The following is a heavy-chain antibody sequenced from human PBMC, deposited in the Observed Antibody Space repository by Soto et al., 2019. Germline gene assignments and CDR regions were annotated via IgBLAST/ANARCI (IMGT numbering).Heavy chain of an antibody. Sequence: QVQLQESGPGLVKPSGTLSLTCAVSGGSISSSNWWSWVRQPPGKGQEWIGEIYHSGSTNSNPSLKSRVAISVNKSKNRFSLKLSSVTAADTAVYYCARVSGSYYFGMDVWGQGTTVTVSS. CDR2: IYHSGST. J-gene: IGHJ6*02. CDR1: GGSISSSNW. V-gene: IGHV4-4*02. D-gene: IGHD1-26*01. CDR3: ARVSGSYYFGMDV.